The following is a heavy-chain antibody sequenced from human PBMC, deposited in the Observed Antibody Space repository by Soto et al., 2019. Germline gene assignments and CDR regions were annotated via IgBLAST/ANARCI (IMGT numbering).Heavy chain of an antibody. J-gene: IGHJ5*02. V-gene: IGHV4-31*03. CDR1: GGSISSGGYY. D-gene: IGHD6-6*01. CDR2: IYYSGST. Sequence: SETLSLTCTVSGGSISSGGYYWSWIRQHPGKGLEWIGYIYYSGSTYYNPSLKSRVTISVDTSKNQFSLKLSSVTAADTAVYYCARTGLYSSSWSWFDPWGQGTLVTVSS. CDR3: ARTGLYSSSWSWFDP.